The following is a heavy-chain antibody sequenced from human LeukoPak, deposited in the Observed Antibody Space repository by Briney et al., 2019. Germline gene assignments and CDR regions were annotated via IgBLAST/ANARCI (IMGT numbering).Heavy chain of an antibody. D-gene: IGHD3-16*01. CDR2: ITPDGRST. V-gene: IGHV3-74*01. J-gene: IGHJ4*02. Sequence: GGSLRLSCAASGFTFSNYWMHWVRQAPGKGLVWVSRITPDGRSTSHADSVKGRFTMSRDSAKNTLYLQMNSLKDEDTGVYYCASGGSTTFDQWGQGTLVTVSS. CDR1: GFTFSNYW. CDR3: ASGGSTTFDQ.